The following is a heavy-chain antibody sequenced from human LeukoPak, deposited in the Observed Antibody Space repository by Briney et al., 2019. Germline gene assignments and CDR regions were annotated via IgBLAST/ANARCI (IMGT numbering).Heavy chain of an antibody. D-gene: IGHD5-24*01. CDR1: GGTFSSYA. Sequence: ASVKVSCKASGGTFSSYAISWVRQAPGQGLEWMGGIIPIFGTANYAQKFQGRVTITADESTSTAYMELSSLRSEDTAVYFCAKRTYRDDYNRASMGYYYYIDVWGKGTTVTVSS. CDR2: IIPIFGTA. V-gene: IGHV1-69*13. CDR3: AKRTYRDDYNRASMGYYYYIDV. J-gene: IGHJ6*03.